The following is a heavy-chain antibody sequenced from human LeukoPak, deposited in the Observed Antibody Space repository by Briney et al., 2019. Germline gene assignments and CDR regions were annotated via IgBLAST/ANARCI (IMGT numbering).Heavy chain of an antibody. D-gene: IGHD5-12*01. CDR3: AKDREVATIYYYYYYMDV. J-gene: IGHJ6*03. Sequence: PGGSLRLSCAASGFTFSSYGMHWVRQAPGKGLEWVAFIRYDGSNKYYADSVKGRFTISRDNSKNTLYLQMNSLRAEDTAVYYCAKDREVATIYYYYYYMDVWGKGTTVTVSS. CDR2: IRYDGSNK. V-gene: IGHV3-30*02. CDR1: GFTFSSYG.